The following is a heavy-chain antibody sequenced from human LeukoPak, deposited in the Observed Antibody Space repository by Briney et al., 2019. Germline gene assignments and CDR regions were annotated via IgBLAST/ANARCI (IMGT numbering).Heavy chain of an antibody. CDR1: GFTFSSYS. Sequence: GGSLRLSCAASGFTFSSYSMNWVRQAPGKGLEWVSYISSSSSTIYYADSVKGRFTISRDNAKNSLYLQMNSLRAEDTAVYYCARDGTTVTTGLDYWAREPWSPSPQ. J-gene: IGHJ4*02. CDR2: ISSSSSTI. D-gene: IGHD4-11*01. V-gene: IGHV3-48*01. CDR3: ARDGTTVTTGLDY.